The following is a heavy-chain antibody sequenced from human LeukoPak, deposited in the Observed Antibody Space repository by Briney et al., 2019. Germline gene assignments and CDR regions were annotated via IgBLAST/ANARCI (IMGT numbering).Heavy chain of an antibody. Sequence: SGPTLVKPTQTLTLTCTFSGFSLSTSGVGVGWIRQPPGKAPEWLALIYWNDDKRYSPSLKSRLTITKDTSKNQVVLTMTNMDPVDTATYYCARTRGVSSIPPFDYWGQGTLVTVSS. V-gene: IGHV2-5*01. J-gene: IGHJ4*02. D-gene: IGHD6-13*01. CDR3: ARTRGVSSIPPFDY. CDR2: IYWNDDK. CDR1: GFSLSTSGVG.